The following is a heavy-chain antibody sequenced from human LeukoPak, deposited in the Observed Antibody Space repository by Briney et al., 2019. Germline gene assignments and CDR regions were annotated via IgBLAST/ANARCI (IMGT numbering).Heavy chain of an antibody. CDR1: RYSITSGYY. V-gene: IGHV4-38-2*02. Sequence: SETLSLTSTVPRYSITSGYYWGWIRQPPGKGLKWIGSIYHSGSTYYNPSLKSRVTISVDTSKNKFSLKLSSVTAADTAVYYCARGQQQLGPFDYWGQGTLVTVSS. D-gene: IGHD6-13*01. CDR2: IYHSGST. J-gene: IGHJ4*02. CDR3: ARGQQQLGPFDY.